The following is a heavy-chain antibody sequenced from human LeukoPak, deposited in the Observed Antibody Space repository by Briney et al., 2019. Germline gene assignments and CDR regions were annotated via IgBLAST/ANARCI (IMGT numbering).Heavy chain of an antibody. J-gene: IGHJ4*02. Sequence: GGSLRLSCAASGFTFSSSAMSWVRQVPGKGLEWVSGISASGGSTYYADSVRGRFTISRDNSKNTLYVQMNSLRDEDTAVYYCAREKYCSPTDCLHGRFYFNSWGQGTLVTVSS. CDR1: GFTFSSSA. CDR2: ISASGGST. V-gene: IGHV3-23*01. D-gene: IGHD2-21*02. CDR3: AREKYCSPTDCLHGRFYFNS.